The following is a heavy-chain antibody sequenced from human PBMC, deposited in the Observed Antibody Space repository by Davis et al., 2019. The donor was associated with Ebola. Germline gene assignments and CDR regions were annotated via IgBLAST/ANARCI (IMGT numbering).Heavy chain of an antibody. CDR3: ARERGYTVTQGRFDY. V-gene: IGHV4-34*01. CDR2: INHSGRT. Sequence: SETLSLTCAVYGGSFSGYYWSWIRQPPGKGLEWIGEINHSGRTNYNPSLKSRVTISVDTSKNQFSLKLSSVTAADTAVYYCARERGYTVTQGRFDYWGQGTLVTVSS. D-gene: IGHD4-17*01. J-gene: IGHJ4*02. CDR1: GGSFSGYY.